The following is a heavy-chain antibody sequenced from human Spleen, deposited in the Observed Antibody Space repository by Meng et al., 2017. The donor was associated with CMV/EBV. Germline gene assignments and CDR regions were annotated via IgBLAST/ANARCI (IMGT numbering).Heavy chain of an antibody. CDR2: ISYDGRNK. D-gene: IGHD2-2*01. CDR3: ARDDLGYCSSTRCYTSLEVGMDV. J-gene: IGHJ6*02. Sequence: GGSLRLSCVASGFTFRNYAMKWVRQAPGKGLEWVAVISYDGRNKYYADSVKGRFTISRDNSKNTLDLQMNSLRAEETAVYYCARDDLGYCSSTRCYTSLEVGMDVWGQGTTVTVSS. CDR1: GFTFRNYA. V-gene: IGHV3-30*04.